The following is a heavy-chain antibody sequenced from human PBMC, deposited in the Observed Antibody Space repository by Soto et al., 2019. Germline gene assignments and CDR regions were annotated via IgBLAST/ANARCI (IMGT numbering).Heavy chain of an antibody. J-gene: IGHJ6*02. V-gene: IGHV4-59*01. CDR1: GGSILSYY. CDR2: IYYTGST. Sequence: SDTLSLTCTVSGGSILSYYWSWSRQPPGKGLEWIAYIYYTGSTNYNPSLKSRVAISVDTSKNQFSLKLDSVTAADTAVYYCARGEYYYDSSGSISPFYGMDFWGQGNTVTVYS. D-gene: IGHD3-22*01. CDR3: ARGEYYYDSSGSISPFYGMDF.